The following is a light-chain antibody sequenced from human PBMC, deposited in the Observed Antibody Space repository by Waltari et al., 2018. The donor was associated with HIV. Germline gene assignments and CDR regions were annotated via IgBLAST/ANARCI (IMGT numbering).Light chain of an antibody. J-gene: IGKJ1*01. CDR2: GSS. Sequence: IVLTQSPGTLSLSPGERATLSCRASQSVGSSLAWYQQRLGQAPRLLIYGSSSRATGIPDRFSGTVSGTDFTLTISRLEAEDFAVYYCLHYASSPRTFGQGTKVEIK. CDR3: LHYASSPRT. V-gene: IGKV3-20*01. CDR1: QSVGSS.